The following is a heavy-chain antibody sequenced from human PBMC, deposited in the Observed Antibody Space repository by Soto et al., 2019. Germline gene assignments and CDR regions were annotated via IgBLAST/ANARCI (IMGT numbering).Heavy chain of an antibody. D-gene: IGHD4-17*01. CDR1: GYTFTGYA. CDR3: ARDAPDYGGNSVLNWFDP. V-gene: IGHV1-3*01. Sequence: ASVKVSCKASGYTFTGYAMHWVRQAPGQRPEWMGWINAGNGNTKYSQKFQGRVTITRDTSASTAYMELSSLRSEDTAVYYCARDAPDYGGNSVLNWFDPWGQGTLVTVAS. J-gene: IGHJ5*02. CDR2: INAGNGNT.